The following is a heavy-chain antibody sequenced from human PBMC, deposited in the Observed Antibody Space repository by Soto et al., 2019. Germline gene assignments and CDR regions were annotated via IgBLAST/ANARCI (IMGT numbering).Heavy chain of an antibody. CDR2: IHSIRSII. CDR3: ARDARRADYDY. V-gene: IGHV3-48*02. CDR1: GFTFSSHA. J-gene: IGHJ4*02. Sequence: EVQLVESGGGLVQPGGSLRLSCAVSGFTFSSHAMNWVRQAPGKGLAWVADIHSIRSIIYYADSVKGRFAISRDNAKNSLSLHMDRLREEHMAVYYCARDARRADYDYWGPGTLVTVYS. D-gene: IGHD3-16*01.